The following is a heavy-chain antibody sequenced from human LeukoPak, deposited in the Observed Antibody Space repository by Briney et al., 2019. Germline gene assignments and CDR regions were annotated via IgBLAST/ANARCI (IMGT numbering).Heavy chain of an antibody. V-gene: IGHV6-1*01. Sequence: SQTLSLTCAISGDSVSGDSAAWNWIRQSPSRGLGWLGRTYYRHKWYNDYAVSVESRITLNPDTSKNQFSLQLNTVTPEDTAVYYCARVWSACSSSSCYDYWGQGTLVTVSS. J-gene: IGHJ4*02. D-gene: IGHD2-2*01. CDR1: GDSVSGDSAA. CDR2: TYYRHKWYN. CDR3: ARVWSACSSSSCYDY.